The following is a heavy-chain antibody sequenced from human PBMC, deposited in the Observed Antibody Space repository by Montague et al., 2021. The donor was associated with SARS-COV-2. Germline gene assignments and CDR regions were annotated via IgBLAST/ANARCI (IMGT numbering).Heavy chain of an antibody. CDR2: IYDSGST. J-gene: IGHJ3*02. Sequence: SETLSLTCTVSGGSISSNNYYWDWIRQPPGKGLEWIGSIYDSGSTYYXPSLKSRVTISVDTSKNHFSLKLNSVTAADTAVYHCARRGRKLLPVATTIGGFDIWGQGTMVTVSS. CDR3: ARRGRKLLPVATTIGGFDI. CDR1: GGSISSNNYY. V-gene: IGHV4-39*02. D-gene: IGHD1-26*01.